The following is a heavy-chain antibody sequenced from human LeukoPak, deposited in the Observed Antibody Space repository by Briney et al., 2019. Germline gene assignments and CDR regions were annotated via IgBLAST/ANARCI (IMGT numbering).Heavy chain of an antibody. CDR2: T. D-gene: IGHD1-26*01. CDR3: VRILGRYQEGMDV. CDR1: GGSLTDGDHY. J-gene: IGHJ6*02. Sequence: PSETLSLTCTVSGGSLTDGDHYWGWVRQPPGTGLQWIATTYEGASLKSRVTISLDTSKNQFFLRLTSVTAADTAVYYCVRILGRYQEGMDVWGPGITVTVSS. V-gene: IGHV4-61*08.